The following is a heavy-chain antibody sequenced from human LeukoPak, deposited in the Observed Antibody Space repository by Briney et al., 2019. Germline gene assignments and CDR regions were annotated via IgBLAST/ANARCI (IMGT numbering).Heavy chain of an antibody. Sequence: KPGGSLRLSCAASGFTFSSYSMNWVRQAPGKGLEWVSSISSSSSYIYYADSVKGRFTISRDNVKNTLYLQLNSLRAEDTAVYYCAKPRRGYNYGYYFDYWGQGTLVTVSS. D-gene: IGHD5-24*01. CDR2: ISSSSSYI. V-gene: IGHV3-21*01. CDR3: AKPRRGYNYGYYFDY. CDR1: GFTFSSYS. J-gene: IGHJ4*02.